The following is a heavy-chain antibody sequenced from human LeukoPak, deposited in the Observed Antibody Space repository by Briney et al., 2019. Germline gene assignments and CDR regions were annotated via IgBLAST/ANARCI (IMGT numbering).Heavy chain of an antibody. CDR3: TRRLDD. J-gene: IGHJ4*02. Sequence: PGGSLRLSCMASGFPFNTYSMTWVRQAPGRGLEWVANLGPEGGDDFYLDSVKGRFTISRDNAQNSLYLQMNGLRVEDTAVYYCTRRLDDWGQGTLVTVSS. D-gene: IGHD3-16*01. CDR2: LGPEGGDD. V-gene: IGHV3-7*01. CDR1: GFPFNTYS.